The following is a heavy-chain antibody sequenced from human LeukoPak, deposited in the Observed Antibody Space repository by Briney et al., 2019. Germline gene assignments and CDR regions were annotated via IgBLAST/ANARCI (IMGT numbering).Heavy chain of an antibody. J-gene: IGHJ6*02. Sequence: GGSLRLSCAASGFTFSSYGMHWVRQAPGKGLEWVAVISYDGSNKYYADSVKGRFTISRDNSKNTLYLQMNSLRAEDTAVYYCAKDSFYGDYDPDYYYYYGMDVWGQGTTVTVSS. CDR1: GFTFSSYG. D-gene: IGHD4-17*01. CDR2: ISYDGSNK. V-gene: IGHV3-30*18. CDR3: AKDSFYGDYDPDYYYYYGMDV.